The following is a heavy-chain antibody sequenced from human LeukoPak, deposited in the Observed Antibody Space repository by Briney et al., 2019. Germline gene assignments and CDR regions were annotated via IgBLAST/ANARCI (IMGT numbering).Heavy chain of an antibody. D-gene: IGHD1-1*01. CDR1: GGSISSYY. Sequence: PSETLSLTCTVSGGSISSYYWSWIRQPPGKGLEWIGYIYYNGSTNYNPSLKSRVTISVDTSKNQFSLKLSSVTAADTAVYYCARHGTEVDYWGQGTLVTVSS. V-gene: IGHV4-59*01. J-gene: IGHJ4*02. CDR2: IYYNGST. CDR3: ARHGTEVDY.